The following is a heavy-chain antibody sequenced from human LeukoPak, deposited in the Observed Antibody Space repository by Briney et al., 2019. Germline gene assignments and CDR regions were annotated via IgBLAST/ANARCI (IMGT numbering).Heavy chain of an antibody. J-gene: IGHJ4*02. CDR2: IYSGGST. CDR1: GFTVSSNY. D-gene: IGHD3-9*01. Sequence: GGSLRLSCAASGFTVSSNYMSWVRQAPGKGLEWVSVIYSGGSTYYADSVKGRSTISRDNSKNTLYLQMNSLRAEDTAVYYCARQDSIYDILTGYSYYFDYWGQGTLVTVSS. CDR3: ARQDSIYDILTGYSYYFDY. V-gene: IGHV3-53*01.